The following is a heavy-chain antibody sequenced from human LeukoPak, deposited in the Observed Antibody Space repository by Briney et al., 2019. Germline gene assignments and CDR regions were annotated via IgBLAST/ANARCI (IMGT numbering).Heavy chain of an antibody. J-gene: IGHJ4*02. CDR3: ARDEVTIFGVVTIPFDY. CDR2: THYRSKWYN. CDR1: GDSVSSNSAA. V-gene: IGHV6-1*01. D-gene: IGHD3-3*01. Sequence: SQTPSLTCAISGDSVSSNSAAWNWIRQSPSRGLEWLGRTHYRSKWYNDYAVSVKGRITINPDTSKNQFSLQLNSVTPEDTAVYYCARDEVTIFGVVTIPFDYWGQGTLVTVSS.